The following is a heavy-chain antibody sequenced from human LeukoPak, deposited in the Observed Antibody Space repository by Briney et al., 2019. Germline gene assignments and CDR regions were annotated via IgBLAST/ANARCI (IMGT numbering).Heavy chain of an antibody. CDR3: ARDNSVVAATTYFDY. CDR1: GGSIISYY. V-gene: IGHV4-59*01. CDR2: IYYSGST. Sequence: PSETLSLTCTVSGGSIISYYWSWIRQPPGKGLEWIGYIYYSGSTNYNPSLKSRVTISVDTSKNQFSLKLSSVTAADTAVYYCARDNSVVAATTYFDYWGQGTLVTVSS. D-gene: IGHD2-15*01. J-gene: IGHJ4*02.